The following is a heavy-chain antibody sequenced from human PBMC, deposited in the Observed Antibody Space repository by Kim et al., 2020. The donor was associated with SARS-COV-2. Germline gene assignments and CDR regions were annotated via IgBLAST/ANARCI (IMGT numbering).Heavy chain of an antibody. D-gene: IGHD3-10*01. CDR2: IYYSGST. J-gene: IGHJ4*02. CDR1: GGSISSGGYY. V-gene: IGHV4-31*03. Sequence: SETLSLTCTVSGGSISSGGYYWSWIRQHPGKGLEWIGYIYYSGSTYYNPSLKSRVTISVDTSKNQFSLKLSSVTAADTAVYYCAREEAWDLTPQGGSGLVDYWGQGTLVTVSS. CDR3: AREEAWDLTPQGGSGLVDY.